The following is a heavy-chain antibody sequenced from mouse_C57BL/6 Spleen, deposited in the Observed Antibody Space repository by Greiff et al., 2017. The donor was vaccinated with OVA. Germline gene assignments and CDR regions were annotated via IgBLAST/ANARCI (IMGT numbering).Heavy chain of an antibody. V-gene: IGHV1-64*01. D-gene: IGHD1-1*01. CDR1: GYTFTSYW. Sequence: VQLQQPGAELVKPGASVKLSCKASGYTFTSYWMHWVKQRPGQGLEWIGMIHPNSGSTNYNEKFKSKATLTVDKSSSTAYMQLSSLTSEDSAVYYCARKYSYGSSPWFAYWGQGTLVTVSA. CDR3: ARKYSYGSSPWFAY. J-gene: IGHJ3*01. CDR2: IHPNSGST.